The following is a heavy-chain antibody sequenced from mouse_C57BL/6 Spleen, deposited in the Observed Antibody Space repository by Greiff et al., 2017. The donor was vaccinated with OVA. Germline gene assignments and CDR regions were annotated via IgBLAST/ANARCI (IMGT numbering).Heavy chain of an antibody. J-gene: IGHJ2*01. V-gene: IGHV1-64*01. CDR2: IHPNSGST. D-gene: IGHD2-3*01. CDR3: ARSPSPDGYYDY. CDR1: GYTFTSYW. Sequence: QVQLQQPGAELVKPGASVKLSCKASGYTFTSYWMHWVKQRPGQGLEWIGMIHPNSGSTNYNEKFKSKATLTVDKSSSTAYMQLSSLTSEDSAVYYCARSPSPDGYYDYWGQGTTLTVSS.